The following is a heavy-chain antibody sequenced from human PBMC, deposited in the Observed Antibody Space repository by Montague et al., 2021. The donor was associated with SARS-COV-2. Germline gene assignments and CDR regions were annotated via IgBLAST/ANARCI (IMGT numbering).Heavy chain of an antibody. V-gene: IGHV2-70*01. J-gene: IGHJ4*02. Sequence: PALVKPTQTLTLTCTFSGFSLSTSGMCVSWIRQPPGKALEWLTLIDWDDDKYYSTSLKTRLTISKDTSKNQVVLTMTNMDPVDTATYYCARSYGTTVVTRHFDYWGQGTLVTVSS. CDR2: IDWDDDK. CDR1: GFSLSTSGMC. CDR3: ARSYGTTVVTRHFDY. D-gene: IGHD4-23*01.